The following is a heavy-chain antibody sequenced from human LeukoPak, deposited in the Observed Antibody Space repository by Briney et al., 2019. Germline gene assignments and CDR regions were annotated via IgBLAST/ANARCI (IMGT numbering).Heavy chain of an antibody. CDR3: AGIAAAGTDFDY. CDR1: GFTFSSYA. V-gene: IGHV3-30-3*01. Sequence: GGSLRLSCAASGFTFSSYAMHWVRQAPGKGLEWVAVISYDGSNKYYADSVKGRFTISRDNSKNTLYLQMNSLRAEDTAVYYGAGIAAAGTDFDYWGQGTLVTVSS. J-gene: IGHJ4*02. CDR2: ISYDGSNK. D-gene: IGHD6-13*01.